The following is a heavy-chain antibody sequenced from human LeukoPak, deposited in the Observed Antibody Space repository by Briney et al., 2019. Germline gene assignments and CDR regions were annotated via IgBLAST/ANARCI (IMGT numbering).Heavy chain of an antibody. CDR3: AKRPSSGWYVDY. D-gene: IGHD6-19*01. CDR1: GFTFSSYA. J-gene: IGHJ4*02. Sequence: PGGSLRLSCAASGFTFSSYAMSWVRQAPGKGLGWVSAISGSGGSTYYADSVKGRFTISRDNSKNTLYLQMNSLRAEDTAVYYCAKRPSSGWYVDYWGQGTLVTVSS. V-gene: IGHV3-23*01. CDR2: ISGSGGST.